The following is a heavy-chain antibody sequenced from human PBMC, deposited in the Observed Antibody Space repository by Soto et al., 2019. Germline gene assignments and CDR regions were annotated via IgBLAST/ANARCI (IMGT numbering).Heavy chain of an antibody. CDR1: GGSVSSTQW. CDR3: ARRIVATETFDY. CDR2: IYHIGST. D-gene: IGHD5-12*01. Sequence: SETLSLTCAVSGGSVSSTQWWTWVRQAPGKGLEWLGEIYHIGSTKYNPSLKSRVTMSVDKSKNNFSLNLRSVTAADTAVYYCARRIVATETFDYWGQGTLVTVSS. J-gene: IGHJ4*02. V-gene: IGHV4-4*02.